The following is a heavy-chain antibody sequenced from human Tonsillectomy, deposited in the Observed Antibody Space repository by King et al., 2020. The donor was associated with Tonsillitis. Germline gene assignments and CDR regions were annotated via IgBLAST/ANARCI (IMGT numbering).Heavy chain of an antibody. J-gene: IGHJ4*02. V-gene: IGHV3-30*02. CDR1: GFSFSTYG. D-gene: IGHD4-11*01. CDR2: IRYDGSSK. Sequence: QLVESGGGVVQPGGSLRLSCAASGFSFSTYGMHWVRQAPGKGLEWVAFIRYDGSSKYYAESGKGRFTISRDNSKNTLYLQVNSLRAENTAVYYCAKESDCGNYGSDYWGQGTLVTVSS. CDR3: AKESDCGNYGSDY.